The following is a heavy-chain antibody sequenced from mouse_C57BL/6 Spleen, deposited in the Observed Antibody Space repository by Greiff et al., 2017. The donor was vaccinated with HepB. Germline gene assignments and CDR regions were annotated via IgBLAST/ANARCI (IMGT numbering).Heavy chain of an antibody. D-gene: IGHD2-4*01. Sequence: QVQLQQSGAELVKPGASVKISCKASGYAFSSYWMNWVKQRPGKGLEWIGQIYPGDGDTNYNGKFKGKATLTADKSSSTAYMQLSSLTSEDSAVYFCAREDSYDYDEEVFAYWGQGTLVTVSA. CDR2: IYPGDGDT. V-gene: IGHV1-80*01. CDR1: GYAFSSYW. CDR3: AREDSYDYDEEVFAY. J-gene: IGHJ3*01.